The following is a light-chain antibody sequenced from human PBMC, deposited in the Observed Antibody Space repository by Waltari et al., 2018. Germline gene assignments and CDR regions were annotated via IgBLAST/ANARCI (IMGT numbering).Light chain of an antibody. V-gene: IGLV7-46*01. J-gene: IGLJ3*02. Sequence: QAVVTQEPSLSVSPGGTVNLTRGPSTEPVTSGLSPHRFQQKPGQAPRTLIYDISNKHPWTPARFSGSLLGGKAALTLSGTQPEDEADYYCLLYYSGARVFGGGTKLTVL. CDR1: TEPVTSGLS. CDR3: LLYYSGARV. CDR2: DIS.